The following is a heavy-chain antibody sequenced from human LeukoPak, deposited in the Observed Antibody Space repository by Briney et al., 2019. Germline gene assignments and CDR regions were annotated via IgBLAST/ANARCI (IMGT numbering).Heavy chain of an antibody. D-gene: IGHD5-24*01. V-gene: IGHV4-39*01. Sequence: SETLSLTCTVSGGSISSSSYYWGWIRQPPGKGLEWIGSIYYCGSTYYNPSLKSRVTISVDTSKNQFPLKLSSVTAADTAVYYCARRDGYNLYNWFDPWGQGTLVTVSS. CDR1: GGSISSSSYY. CDR3: ARRDGYNLYNWFDP. J-gene: IGHJ5*02. CDR2: IYYCGST.